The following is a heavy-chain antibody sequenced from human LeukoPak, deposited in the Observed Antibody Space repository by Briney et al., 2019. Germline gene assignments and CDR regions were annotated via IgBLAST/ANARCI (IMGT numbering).Heavy chain of an antibody. CDR3: ARVVTFELDY. CDR1: GFSFVNYW. V-gene: IGHV3-74*01. CDR2: INHDGSLT. J-gene: IGHJ4*02. Sequence: PGGSLRLSCAASGFSFVNYWMYWVRQTPGKGLVWVSRINHDGSLTNYADSVKGRFSVSRDNVENTLYLQMDNLRVEDTAVYYCARVVTFELDYWGQGTPVLVSS. D-gene: IGHD3-10*01.